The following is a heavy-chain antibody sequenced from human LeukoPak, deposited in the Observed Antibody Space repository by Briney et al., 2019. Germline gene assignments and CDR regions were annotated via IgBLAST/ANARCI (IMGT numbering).Heavy chain of an antibody. CDR3: ASALISYGFGN. D-gene: IGHD5-18*01. Sequence: PSETLSLTCAVYGGSLSGYYWNWIRQSPGKVLEWIGEINDSGTTNYNPSLKSRVTISVDTSKNQFSLKLSSVTAADTAVYYCASALISYGFGNWGQGTLVTVSS. V-gene: IGHV4-34*01. J-gene: IGHJ4*02. CDR1: GGSLSGYY. CDR2: INDSGTT.